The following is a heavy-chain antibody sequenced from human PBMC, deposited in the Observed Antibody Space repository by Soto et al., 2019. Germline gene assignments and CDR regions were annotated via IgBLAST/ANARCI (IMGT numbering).Heavy chain of an antibody. CDR3: ARVHYGYGYNWLDP. CDR1: GGSISNNNYY. J-gene: IGHJ5*02. Sequence: SETLSLTCTVSGGSISNNNYYWSWIRQHPGKGLEWIGYIHNAGTIYYNPSLKSRSTMSAETSKNKFSLKLSSVTAADTAVYYCARVHYGYGYNWLDPWGQVTLVTVSS. D-gene: IGHD3-10*01. CDR2: IHNAGTI. V-gene: IGHV4-31*03.